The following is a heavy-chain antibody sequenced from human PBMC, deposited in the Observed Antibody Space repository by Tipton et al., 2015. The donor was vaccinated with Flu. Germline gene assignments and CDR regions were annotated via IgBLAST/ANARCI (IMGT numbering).Heavy chain of an antibody. Sequence: TLSLTCAVSGYSMTTAYYWGWIRQPPGKGLEWIGTIYHSGTTYYNPSLKSRLTISVDTSKNQFSLRLSSVTAADTAVYYCARHTGDSVRGVIDYWGQGTLVTVSS. D-gene: IGHD3-10*02. CDR1: GYSMTTAYY. CDR3: ARHTGDSVRGVIDY. CDR2: IYHSGTT. J-gene: IGHJ4*02. V-gene: IGHV4-38-2*01.